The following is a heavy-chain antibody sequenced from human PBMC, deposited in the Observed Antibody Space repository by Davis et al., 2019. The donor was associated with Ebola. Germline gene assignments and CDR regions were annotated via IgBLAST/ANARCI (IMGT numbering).Heavy chain of an antibody. CDR1: GYTFTGYY. V-gene: IGHV1-2*04. Sequence: AASVKVSCKASGYTFTGYYMHWVRQAPGQGLEWMGWINPNSGGTNYAQKFQGWVTMTRDTSISTAYMELSRRRSDDTAVYYCARANLYCSSTSCYWFDPWGQGTLVTVSS. D-gene: IGHD2-2*01. J-gene: IGHJ5*02. CDR2: INPNSGGT. CDR3: ARANLYCSSTSCYWFDP.